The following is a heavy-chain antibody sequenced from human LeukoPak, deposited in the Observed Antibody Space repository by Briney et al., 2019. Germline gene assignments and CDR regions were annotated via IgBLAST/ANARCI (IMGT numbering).Heavy chain of an antibody. D-gene: IGHD1-26*01. CDR2: ISGSGGST. J-gene: IGHJ4*02. Sequence: AGGSLRLSCAASGFTFSSYGMSWVRQAPGKGLEWVSAISGSGGSTYYADSVKGRFTISRDNSKNTLYLQMNSLRAEDTAVYYCAKVGGGSYRFDYWGQGTLVTVSS. CDR1: GFTFSSYG. CDR3: AKVGGGSYRFDY. V-gene: IGHV3-23*01.